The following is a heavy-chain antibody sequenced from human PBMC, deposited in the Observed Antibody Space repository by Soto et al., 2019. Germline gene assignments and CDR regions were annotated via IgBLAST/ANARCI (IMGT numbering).Heavy chain of an antibody. CDR3: ARGRHSSGWYRDFDY. V-gene: IGHV3-30-3*01. CDR2: ISYDGSNK. CDR1: GFTFSSYA. D-gene: IGHD6-19*01. Sequence: GGSLRLSCAASGFTFSSYAMHWVRQAPGKGLEWVAVISYDGSNKYYADSVKGRFTISRDNSKNTLYLQMNSLRAEDTAVYYCARGRHSSGWYRDFDYWGQGTLVTSPQ. J-gene: IGHJ4*02.